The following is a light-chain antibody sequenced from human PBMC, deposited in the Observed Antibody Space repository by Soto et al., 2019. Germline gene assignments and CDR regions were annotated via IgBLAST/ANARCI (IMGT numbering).Light chain of an antibody. Sequence: DIQMTQFPSTVSASVGDRVTITCRASQGISSSLGWYQQKPGKAPSLLISAASTLQSGVPSGFSGSGSGTDFSLTSSSLQPGDFATYYCQQAASLPYTFGQGTKVEIK. V-gene: IGKV1-12*01. CDR3: QQAASLPYT. CDR1: QGISSS. CDR2: AAS. J-gene: IGKJ2*01.